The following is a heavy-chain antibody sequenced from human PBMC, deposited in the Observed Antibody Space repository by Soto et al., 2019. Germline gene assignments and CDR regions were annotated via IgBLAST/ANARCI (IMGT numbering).Heavy chain of an antibody. Sequence: ETLSLTCTVSGGSISSYYWSWIRQPPGKGLEWIGYIYYSGSTNYNPSLKSRVTISVDTSKNQFSLKLSSVTAADTAVYYCARDATTEAPGLYFDYWGQGTLVTVSS. V-gene: IGHV4-59*01. CDR1: GGSISSYY. CDR2: IYYSGST. CDR3: ARDATTEAPGLYFDY. J-gene: IGHJ4*02. D-gene: IGHD1-1*01.